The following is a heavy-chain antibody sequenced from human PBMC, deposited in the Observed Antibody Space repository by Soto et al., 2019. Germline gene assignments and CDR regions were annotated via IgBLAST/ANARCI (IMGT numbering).Heavy chain of an antibody. D-gene: IGHD2-15*01. Sequence: PGGSLRLSCAASGFTFSSYSMNWVRQAPGKGLEWVSSISSSSTYIYYADSVKGRFTISRDNSKNTLYLQMNSLRAEDTAVYYCARDLSHGCSGGSCYYNWFDPWGQGTLVTVSS. J-gene: IGHJ5*02. V-gene: IGHV3-21*01. CDR2: ISSSSTYI. CDR1: GFTFSSYS. CDR3: ARDLSHGCSGGSCYYNWFDP.